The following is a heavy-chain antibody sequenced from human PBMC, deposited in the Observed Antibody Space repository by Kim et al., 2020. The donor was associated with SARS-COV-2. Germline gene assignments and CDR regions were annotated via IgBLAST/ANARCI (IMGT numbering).Heavy chain of an antibody. CDR3: PKAGRQLWQNPDY. Sequence: GGSLRLSCAASGFTSVGYAFSNIFMNWGRRAPGNALEWVSIISGCADIIYYGDSVKGRFTVSSVNSKNTLTLQMHSLRVEDTAGYYCPKAGRQLWQNPDYWGPGTLVTFSS. CDR2: ISGCADII. D-gene: IGHD3-16*01. J-gene: IGHJ4*02. V-gene: IGHV3-23*01. CDR1: GFTSVGYA.